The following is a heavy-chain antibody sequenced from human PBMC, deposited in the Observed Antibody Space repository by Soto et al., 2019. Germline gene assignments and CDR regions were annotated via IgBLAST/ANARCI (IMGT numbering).Heavy chain of an antibody. D-gene: IGHD3-22*01. CDR2: MNPNSGNT. Sequence: GASVKVSCKASGYTFTSYDINWVRQATGQGLEWMGWMNPNSGNTGYAQKFQGRVTMTRNTSISTAYLQWSSLKASDTAMYYCARPLYYYDSSGNYYYGMDVWGQGTTVTVSS. V-gene: IGHV1-8*01. CDR1: GYTFTSYD. J-gene: IGHJ6*02. CDR3: ARPLYYYDSSGNYYYGMDV.